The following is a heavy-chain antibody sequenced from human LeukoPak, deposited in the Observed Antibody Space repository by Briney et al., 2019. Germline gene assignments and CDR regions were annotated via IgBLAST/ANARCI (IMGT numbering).Heavy chain of an antibody. D-gene: IGHD6-6*01. CDR2: IYYSGTT. J-gene: IGHJ4*02. V-gene: IGHV4-39*01. Sequence: PSETLSLTCTVSGGSIGSSSYYWGWMRQPPGKGLEWIGSIYYSGTTYYNPSLKSRVTISVDTSNNQFSLKLSSVTAADTAVYYCASRMYSSSSRLNFDYWGQGTLVTVSS. CDR1: GGSIGSSSYY. CDR3: ASRMYSSSSRLNFDY.